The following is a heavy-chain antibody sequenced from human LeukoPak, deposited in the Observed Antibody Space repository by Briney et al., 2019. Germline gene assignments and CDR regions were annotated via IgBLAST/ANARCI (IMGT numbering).Heavy chain of an antibody. CDR2: IYSGGST. V-gene: IGHV3-66*02. Sequence: PGGSLRLSCAASGFTVSSNYMSWVRQAPGKGLEWVSVIYSGGSTYYADSVKGRFTISRDNSKNTLYLQMNSLRAEDTAVHYCASGDFWSGYYTGFMPDPWGQGTLVTVSS. J-gene: IGHJ5*02. D-gene: IGHD3-3*01. CDR3: ASGDFWSGYYTGFMPDP. CDR1: GFTVSSNY.